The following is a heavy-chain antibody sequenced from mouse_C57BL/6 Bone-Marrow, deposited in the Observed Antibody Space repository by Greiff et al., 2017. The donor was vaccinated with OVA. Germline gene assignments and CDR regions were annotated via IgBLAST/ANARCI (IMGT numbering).Heavy chain of an antibody. CDR3: ARPHYYGSSPAWFAY. D-gene: IGHD1-1*01. Sequence: VQLQQSGPELVKPGASVKISCKASGYSFTGYYMNWVKQSPEKSLEWIGEINPSTGGTTYNQKFKAKATLTVEKSSSTAYMQLKSLTSEDSAVYYCARPHYYGSSPAWFAYWGQGTLVTVSA. CDR1: GYSFTGYY. J-gene: IGHJ3*01. V-gene: IGHV1-42*01. CDR2: INPSTGGT.